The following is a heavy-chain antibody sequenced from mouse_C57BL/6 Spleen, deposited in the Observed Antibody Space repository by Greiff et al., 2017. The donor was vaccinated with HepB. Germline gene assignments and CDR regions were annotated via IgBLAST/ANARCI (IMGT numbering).Heavy chain of an antibody. V-gene: IGHV1-72*01. J-gene: IGHJ2*01. Sequence: VQLQQPGAGLVKPGASVKLSCKASGYTFTSYWMHWVKQRPGRGLEWIGRIDPNSGGTKYNEKFKSKATLTVDKPSSTAYMQLSSLTSEDSAVYYCARWGITTVVGGVDYWGQGTTLTVSS. CDR2: IDPNSGGT. D-gene: IGHD1-1*01. CDR3: ARWGITTVVGGVDY. CDR1: GYTFTSYW.